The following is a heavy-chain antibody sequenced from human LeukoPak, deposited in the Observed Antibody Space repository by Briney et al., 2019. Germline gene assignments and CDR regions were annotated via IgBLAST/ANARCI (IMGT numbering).Heavy chain of an antibody. V-gene: IGHV2-70*04. CDR3: ARTIYNSSGPTFDY. D-gene: IGHD3-22*01. Sequence: SGPALVKPTQTLTLTCTFSGFSLSTSGMRVSWIRQPPGKALEWLARIDWDDDKFYSTSLKTRLTISKDTSKNQVVLTMTNMDPVDTATYYCARTIYNSSGPTFDYWGQGTLVTVSS. J-gene: IGHJ4*02. CDR1: GFSLSTSGMR. CDR2: IDWDDDK.